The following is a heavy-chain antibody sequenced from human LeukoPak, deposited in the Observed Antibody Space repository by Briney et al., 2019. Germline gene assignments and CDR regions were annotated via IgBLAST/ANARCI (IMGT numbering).Heavy chain of an antibody. J-gene: IGHJ5*02. CDR1: GYTFTGYY. V-gene: IGHV1-2*02. Sequence: GASVKVSCKASGYTFTGYYMHWVRQAPGQGLEWMGWINPNSGGTNYAQKFQGRVTMTRDTSISTAYMELSRLRSDDTAVYYCASSHYYDSSGYNPGWFDPWGQGTLVTVSS. CDR3: ASSHYYDSSGYNPGWFDP. D-gene: IGHD3-22*01. CDR2: INPNSGGT.